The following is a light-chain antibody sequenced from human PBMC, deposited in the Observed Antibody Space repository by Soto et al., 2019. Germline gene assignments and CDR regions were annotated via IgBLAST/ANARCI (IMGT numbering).Light chain of an antibody. CDR3: QQYDNFTYT. Sequence: DIQMTQSPSSLSASVGDRVTITCRASQDISKYLNWYQQKPGKSPEVLIYDASNLETGVPSRFSGSGSGTDFTFTISSLQPDDIATYYCQQYDNFTYTFGQGTKLDIK. CDR2: DAS. CDR1: QDISKY. V-gene: IGKV1-33*01. J-gene: IGKJ2*01.